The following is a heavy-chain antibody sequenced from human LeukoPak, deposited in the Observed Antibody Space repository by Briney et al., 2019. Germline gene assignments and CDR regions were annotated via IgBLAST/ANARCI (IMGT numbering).Heavy chain of an antibody. CDR1: GSTFSSYS. V-gene: IGHV3-21*01. J-gene: IGHJ4*02. CDR2: ISSSSSYI. Sequence: GGSLRLSCAASGSTFSSYSMNWVRQAPGKGLEWVSSISSSSSYIYYADSVKGRFTTSRDNAKNSLYLQMNSLRAEDTAVYYCARMYSSGRGDYWGQGTLVTVSS. CDR3: ARMYSSGRGDY. D-gene: IGHD6-19*01.